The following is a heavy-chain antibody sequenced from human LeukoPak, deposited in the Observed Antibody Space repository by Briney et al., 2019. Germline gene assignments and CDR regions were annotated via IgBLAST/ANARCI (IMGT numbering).Heavy chain of an antibody. V-gene: IGHV3-21*01. D-gene: IGHD6-6*01. J-gene: IGHJ4*02. CDR1: GFTFSSYS. CDR2: ISSSSSYI. CDR3: ARTRIAARPSDD. Sequence: PGGSLRLSCAASGFTFSSYSMNWVRQAPGKGLEWVSSISSSSSYIYYADSEKGRFTISRDNAKNSLYLQMNSLRAEDTAVYYCARTRIAARPSDDWGQGTLVTVSS.